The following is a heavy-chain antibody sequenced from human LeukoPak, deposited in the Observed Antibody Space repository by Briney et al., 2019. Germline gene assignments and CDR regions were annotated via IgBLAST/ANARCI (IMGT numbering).Heavy chain of an antibody. Sequence: GGSLRLSCTASGFTFGDYAMSWVRQAPGKGLEWVGFIRSKAYGGTTEYAASVKGRFTISRDDSKSIAYLQMNSLKAEDTAVYYCTRSYYDFWTDSYYFDYWGQGTLVTVSS. D-gene: IGHD3-3*01. CDR1: GFTFGDYA. CDR2: IRSKAYGGTT. V-gene: IGHV3-49*04. CDR3: TRSYYDFWTDSYYFDY. J-gene: IGHJ4*02.